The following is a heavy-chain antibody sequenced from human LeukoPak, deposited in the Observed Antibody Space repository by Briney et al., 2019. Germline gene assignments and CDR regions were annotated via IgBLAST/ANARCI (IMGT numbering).Heavy chain of an antibody. CDR1: GGTFSSYA. CDR2: IIPILGIA. Sequence: SVTVSCKASGGTFSSYAISWVRQAPGQGLEWMGRIIPILGIANYAQKFQGRVTITADKSTSTAYMELSSLRSEDTAVYYCARDGGGYNYQWGQGTLVTVSS. CDR3: ARDGGGYNYQ. V-gene: IGHV1-69*04. D-gene: IGHD5-24*01. J-gene: IGHJ4*02.